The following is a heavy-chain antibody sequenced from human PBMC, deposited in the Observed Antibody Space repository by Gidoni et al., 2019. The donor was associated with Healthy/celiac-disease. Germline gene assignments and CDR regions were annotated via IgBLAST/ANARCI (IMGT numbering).Heavy chain of an antibody. J-gene: IGHJ5*02. CDR1: GGSISSSSYY. CDR3: ARQDGWFDP. V-gene: IGHV4-39*01. Sequence: QLQLQESGPGLLTPSETLPPSCTVSGGSISSSSYYWGWTRQPPGKGMEWIGSIYYSGSTYYNPSLESRVTISVDTSKNQFSLKLSSVTDADTAVYYCARQDGWFDPWGQGTLVTVSS. CDR2: IYYSGST.